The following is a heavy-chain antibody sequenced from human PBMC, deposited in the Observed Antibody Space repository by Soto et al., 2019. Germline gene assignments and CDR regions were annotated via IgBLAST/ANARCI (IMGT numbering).Heavy chain of an antibody. V-gene: IGHV3-21*01. Sequence: PGGSLRLSCAASGFTFSSYSMNWVRQAPEKGLEWVSYISSSSSYIYYADSVKGRFTISRDNAKNSLYLQMNSLRAEDTAVYYCARDSSPRGITIFGVVPYWYFDLWGRGTLVTVSS. D-gene: IGHD3-3*01. CDR2: ISSSSSYI. CDR3: ARDSSPRGITIFGVVPYWYFDL. CDR1: GFTFSSYS. J-gene: IGHJ2*01.